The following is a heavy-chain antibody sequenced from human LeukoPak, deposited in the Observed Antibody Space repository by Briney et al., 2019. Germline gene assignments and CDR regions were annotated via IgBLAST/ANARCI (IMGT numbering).Heavy chain of an antibody. Sequence: SETLSLTCTLSGGSISSSSYYWGWIRQPPGKGLEWIGSIYYSGSTYYNPSLKSRVTISVDTSKNQFSLKLPSVTAADTAVYYCARHASVDGNWPRPLDYWGQGSLVTVSS. CDR1: GGSISSSSYY. CDR2: IYYSGST. D-gene: IGHD6-19*01. CDR3: ARHASVDGNWPRPLDY. V-gene: IGHV4-39*01. J-gene: IGHJ4*02.